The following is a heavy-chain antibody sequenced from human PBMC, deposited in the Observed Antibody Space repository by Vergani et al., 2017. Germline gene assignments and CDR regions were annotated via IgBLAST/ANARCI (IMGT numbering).Heavy chain of an antibody. CDR3: ARGRKVLKRYYFDY. CDR2: INHSGRT. CDR1: GGSFSGYY. Sequence: QVQLQQWGAGLLKPSETLSLTCAVYGGSFSGYYWSWIRQPPGKGLEWIGEINHSGRTNYNPSLKSRVTISVDTSKNQFSLKLSSVTAADTAVYYCARGRKVLKRYYFDYWGQGTLVTVSS. V-gene: IGHV4-34*01. D-gene: IGHD3-3*01. J-gene: IGHJ4*02.